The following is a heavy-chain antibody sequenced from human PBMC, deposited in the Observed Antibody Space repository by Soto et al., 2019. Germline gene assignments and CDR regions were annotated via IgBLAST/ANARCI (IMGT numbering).Heavy chain of an antibody. CDR2: INIGNGNT. Sequence: VKVYCKTSGYPFPSAAIHWLRQATGPGLEWMAWINIGNGNTKYSQKFQDRVTIIRDTSASTAYVELSSLRSEDTAVYYCAKEGPTSPYNWFDPWVQGTLVTFSS. CDR1: GYPFPSAA. CDR3: AKEGPTSPYNWFDP. D-gene: IGHD2-2*01. J-gene: IGHJ5*02. V-gene: IGHV1-3*04.